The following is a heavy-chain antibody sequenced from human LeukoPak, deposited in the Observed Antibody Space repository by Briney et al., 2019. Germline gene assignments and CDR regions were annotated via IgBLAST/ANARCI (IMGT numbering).Heavy chain of an antibody. Sequence: GGSLRLSCAASGFTFSSYAMSWVRLAPGKGLEWVSAISGSGGSTYYADSVKGRFTISRDNSKNTLYLQMNSLRAEDTAVYYCAKPNNYDFWSGYYNPWDYWGQGTLVTVSS. CDR1: GFTFSSYA. J-gene: IGHJ4*02. CDR2: ISGSGGST. D-gene: IGHD3-3*01. CDR3: AKPNNYDFWSGYYNPWDY. V-gene: IGHV3-23*01.